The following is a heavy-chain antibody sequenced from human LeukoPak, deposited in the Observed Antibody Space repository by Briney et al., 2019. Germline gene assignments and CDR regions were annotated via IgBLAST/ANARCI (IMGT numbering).Heavy chain of an antibody. Sequence: GGSLRLSCAASGFTFSSYAMSGVRQAPGKGLEWVSAISGSGGSTYYADSVKGRFTISRDNSKNTLYLQMNSLRAEDTAVYYCAKLPLELLFFDYWGQGTLVTVSS. D-gene: IGHD1-7*01. CDR2: ISGSGGST. V-gene: IGHV3-23*01. CDR3: AKLPLELLFFDY. CDR1: GFTFSSYA. J-gene: IGHJ4*02.